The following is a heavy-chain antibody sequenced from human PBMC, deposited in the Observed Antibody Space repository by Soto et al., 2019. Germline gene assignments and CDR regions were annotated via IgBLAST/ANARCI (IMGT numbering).Heavy chain of an antibody. CDR1: GGSCGGYG. CDR3: AICLIAGSRYSGGWYYFDS. V-gene: IGHV4-34*01. J-gene: IGHJ4*02. Sequence: SQPMSHTRGVVGGSCGGYGWTCISQTKGKGLQWIGQINHSGSANYNPSLKSRVTISVHTSNSQFSLELSSVTAADTAVYYCAICLIAGSRYSGGWYYFDSWGQGTQVTVSS. D-gene: IGHD1-26*01. CDR2: INHSGSA.